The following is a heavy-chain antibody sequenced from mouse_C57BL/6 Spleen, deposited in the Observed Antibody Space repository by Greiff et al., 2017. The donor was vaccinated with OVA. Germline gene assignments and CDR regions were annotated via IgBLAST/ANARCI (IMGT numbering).Heavy chain of an antibody. V-gene: IGHV3-1*01. J-gene: IGHJ2*01. Sequence: VQLQQSGPGMVKPSQSLSLTCTVTGYSITSGYDWHWIRHFPGNKLEWMGYISYSGSTNYNPSLKSRISITHDTSKNHFFLKLNSVTTEDTATYYCAREGSSGSFDYWGQGTTLTVSS. CDR3: AREGSSGSFDY. CDR2: ISYSGST. CDR1: GYSITSGYD. D-gene: IGHD3-2*02.